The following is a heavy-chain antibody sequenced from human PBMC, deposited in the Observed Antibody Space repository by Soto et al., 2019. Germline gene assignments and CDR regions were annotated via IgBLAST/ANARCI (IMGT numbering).Heavy chain of an antibody. D-gene: IGHD3-3*01. CDR1: GGSISSYY. J-gene: IGHJ6*02. Sequence: SETLSLTCTVSGGSISSYYWSWIRQPPGKGLEWIGYIYYSGSTNYNPSLKSRVTISVDTSKNQFSLKLSSVTAADTAVYYCARAPVWSGYWYYYYGMDVWGQGTTVTVSS. V-gene: IGHV4-59*01. CDR2: IYYSGST. CDR3: ARAPVWSGYWYYYYGMDV.